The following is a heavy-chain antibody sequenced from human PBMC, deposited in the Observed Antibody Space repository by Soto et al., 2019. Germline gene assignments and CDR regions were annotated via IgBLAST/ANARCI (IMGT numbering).Heavy chain of an antibody. CDR3: ARDTGSGWYPTPLDY. D-gene: IGHD6-19*01. Sequence: ASVKVSCKASGYTFTSYAMHWVRQAPGQRLEWMGWINAGNGNTKYSQKFQGRVTITRDTSASTAYMELSSLRSEDTAVYYCARDTGSGWYPTPLDYWGQGTRVTVSS. CDR2: INAGNGNT. V-gene: IGHV1-3*01. CDR1: GYTFTSYA. J-gene: IGHJ4*02.